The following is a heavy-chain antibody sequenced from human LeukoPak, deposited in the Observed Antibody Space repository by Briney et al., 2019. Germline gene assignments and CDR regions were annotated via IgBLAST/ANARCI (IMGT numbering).Heavy chain of an antibody. CDR3: ARYRDDWNDDLFDY. CDR1: GFTFSSNY. J-gene: IGHJ4*02. CDR2: IYSGGST. D-gene: IGHD1-1*01. Sequence: GGSLRLSCAASGFTFSSNYMSWVRQAPGEGLEWVSVIYSGGSTYYADSVKGRFTISRDNSKNTLYLQMNSLRAEDTAGYYCARYRDDWNDDLFDYWGQGTLVTVSS. V-gene: IGHV3-53*01.